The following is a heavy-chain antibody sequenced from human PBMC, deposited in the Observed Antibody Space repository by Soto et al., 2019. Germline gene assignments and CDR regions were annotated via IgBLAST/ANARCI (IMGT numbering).Heavy chain of an antibody. J-gene: IGHJ6*02. CDR2: MFYSGLT. V-gene: IGHV4-39*01. D-gene: IGHD2-15*01. Sequence: SETLSLTCSVSGYSVTSSDYYWAWIRQPPGKGLEWIGSMFYSGLTYYNPSLKSRVTLSVDTSKNQFSVRLNSVTAAGTAVYYCAPLSVSLSGPYGIHVWGQGTTVTVSS. CDR1: GYSVTSSDYY. CDR3: APLSVSLSGPYGIHV.